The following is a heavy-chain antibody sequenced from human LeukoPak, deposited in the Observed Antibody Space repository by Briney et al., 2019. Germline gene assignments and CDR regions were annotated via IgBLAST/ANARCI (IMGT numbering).Heavy chain of an antibody. V-gene: IGHV1-18*01. CDR2: ISAYNGNT. CDR3: ARTGELLWFGEYLN. D-gene: IGHD3-10*01. J-gene: IGHJ4*02. CDR1: GYTFTSYG. Sequence: ASVKVSCKASGYTFTSYGISWVRQAPGQGLEWMGWISAYNGNTNYAQKLQGRVTMTTDTSTSTAYMELRSLRSDNTAVYYCARTGELLWFGEYLNWGQGTLVTVSS.